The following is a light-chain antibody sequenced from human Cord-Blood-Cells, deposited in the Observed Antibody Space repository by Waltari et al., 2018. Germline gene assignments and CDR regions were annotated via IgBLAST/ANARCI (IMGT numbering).Light chain of an antibody. V-gene: IGLV2-11*01. CDR2: DVS. J-gene: IGLJ3*02. CDR3: CSYAGSWV. CDR1: SSAVGGYNY. Sequence: QSALTRPRSVSGSPGQSVTISCTGTSSAVGGYNYVSWYQQHPGNAPKLLTYDVSKRPSGVPDRFSGSKSGNTASLTISGLQAEDEADYYGCSYAGSWVFGGGTKLTVL.